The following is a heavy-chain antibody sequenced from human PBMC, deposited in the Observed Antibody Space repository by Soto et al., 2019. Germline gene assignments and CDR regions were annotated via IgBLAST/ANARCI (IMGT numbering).Heavy chain of an antibody. Sequence: PSETLSLTCAVYGGSFSGYYWSWIRQPPGKGLEWIGEINHSGSTNYNPFLKSRVTISVDTSKNQFSLKLSSVTAADTAVYYCARGIAVDYWGQGTLVTVSS. D-gene: IGHD3-22*01. V-gene: IGHV4-34*01. CDR1: GGSFSGYY. CDR2: INHSGST. J-gene: IGHJ4*02. CDR3: ARGIAVDY.